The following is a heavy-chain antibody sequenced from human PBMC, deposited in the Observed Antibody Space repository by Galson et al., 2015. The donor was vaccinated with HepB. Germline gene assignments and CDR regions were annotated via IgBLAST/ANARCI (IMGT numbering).Heavy chain of an antibody. D-gene: IGHD3-10*01. CDR3: TRDIDRGTGAD. V-gene: IGHV3-49*03. CDR2: ITSKAYGEAP. Sequence: LRLSCAFSGFTFGDYAMSWFRQAPGKGLEWVGFITSKAYGEAPDYAASVKGRFTISRDDSKSIAYLQMNSLKTEDTGVYYCTRDIDRGTGADWGQGTLVTVSS. J-gene: IGHJ4*02. CDR1: GFTFGDYA.